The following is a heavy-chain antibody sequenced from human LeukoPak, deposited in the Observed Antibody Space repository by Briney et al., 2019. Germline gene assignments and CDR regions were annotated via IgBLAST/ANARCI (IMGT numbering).Heavy chain of an antibody. J-gene: IGHJ6*03. V-gene: IGHV3-30*14. Sequence: SGGSLRLSCAASGFTFSSYAMSWVRQAPGKGLEWVAVISYDGSNKYYADSVKGRFTISRDNSKNTLYLQMNSLRAEDTAVYYCASTTRGGTYYYYMDVWGKGTTVTISS. CDR2: ISYDGSNK. D-gene: IGHD1-1*01. CDR3: ASTTRGGTYYYYMDV. CDR1: GFTFSSYA.